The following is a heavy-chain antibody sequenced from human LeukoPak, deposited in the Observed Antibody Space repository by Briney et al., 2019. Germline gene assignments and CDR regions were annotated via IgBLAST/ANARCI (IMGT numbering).Heavy chain of an antibody. D-gene: IGHD1-1*01. V-gene: IGHV3-30*04. CDR1: GFTFRSYA. J-gene: IGHJ4*02. CDR2: ISYDGSNK. Sequence: GGSLRLSCAASGFTFRSYAMHWVRQAPGKGLEWVAVISYDGSNKYYVDSAKGRFTISRDNSKNTLYLQMNSLRAEDTAVYYCARGAHRWATTNGNFDYWGQGTLVTVSS. CDR3: ARGAHRWATTNGNFDY.